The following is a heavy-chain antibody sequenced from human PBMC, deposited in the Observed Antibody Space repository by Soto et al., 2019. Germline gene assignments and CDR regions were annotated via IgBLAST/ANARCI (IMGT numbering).Heavy chain of an antibody. CDR2: TYYRSKWYN. CDR1: GDSVSSNSAA. D-gene: IGHD6-19*01. CDR3: ARDSDIAVAYYYYGIDV. J-gene: IGHJ6*02. Sequence: SQTLSLTCAISGDSVSSNSAAWNWIRQSPSRGLEWLGRTYYRSKWYNDYAVSVKSRITINPDTSKNQFSLQLNSVTPEDTAVYYCARDSDIAVAYYYYGIDVWGQGTTVTVSS. V-gene: IGHV6-1*01.